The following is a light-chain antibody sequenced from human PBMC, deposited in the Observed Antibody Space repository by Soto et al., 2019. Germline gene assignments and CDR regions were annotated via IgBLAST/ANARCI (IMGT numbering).Light chain of an antibody. J-gene: IGKJ1*01. CDR3: QQYGSSPRT. V-gene: IGKV3-20*01. CDR2: GAS. CDR1: QSVRSSY. Sequence: EIVLTQSPGTLSLSLGERATLSCRASQSVRSSYLAWYQQKPGQAPRLLIYGASSRATGIPDRFSGSGSGTDFTLTISRLEPEDFAVYYCQQYGSSPRTFGQGTKVEI.